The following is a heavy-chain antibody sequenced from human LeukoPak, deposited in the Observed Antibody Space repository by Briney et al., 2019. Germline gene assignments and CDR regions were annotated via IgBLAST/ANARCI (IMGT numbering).Heavy chain of an antibody. D-gene: IGHD6-19*01. Sequence: GGSLRLSCAASGFLVTTNYMSWVRKAPGQGLEWVSVIYDSGTTYYADSVKGRFTISRDNSKNTLYLQMNSLRAEDTAEYYCARDRLQWPSSSTYYYYGMDVWGQGATVTVSS. J-gene: IGHJ6*02. CDR2: IYDSGTT. V-gene: IGHV3-66*01. CDR3: ARDRLQWPSSSTYYYYGMDV. CDR1: GFLVTTNY.